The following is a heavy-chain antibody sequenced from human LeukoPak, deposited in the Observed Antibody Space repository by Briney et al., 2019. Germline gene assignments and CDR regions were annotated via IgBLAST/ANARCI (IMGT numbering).Heavy chain of an antibody. CDR3: ASDRGPFDH. D-gene: IGHD3-16*01. Sequence: SGGSLRLSCAASGFTFSSYAMSWVRQAPGKGLEWVANIKQHGTERYYVDSVKGRFTISRDDAKKSVYLQMNSLRAEDTAVYFCASDRGPFDHWGQGILVTVSS. CDR1: GFTFSSYA. V-gene: IGHV3-7*01. CDR2: IKQHGTER. J-gene: IGHJ4*02.